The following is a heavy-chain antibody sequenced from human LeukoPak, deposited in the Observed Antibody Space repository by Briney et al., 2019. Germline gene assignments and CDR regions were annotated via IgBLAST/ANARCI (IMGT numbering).Heavy chain of an antibody. CDR1: GFTFISYA. CDR3: TKDLYSSGWTDAFDI. D-gene: IGHD6-19*01. Sequence: GGSLRLSCAASGFTFISYAMNWVRQAPGKGLEWVSTISSSGYSTYYGDSVRGRFTISRDNSKNTLYLQMNSLRAEDTAVYYCTKDLYSSGWTDAFDIWGQGTKVTVSS. CDR2: ISSSGYST. J-gene: IGHJ3*02. V-gene: IGHV3-23*01.